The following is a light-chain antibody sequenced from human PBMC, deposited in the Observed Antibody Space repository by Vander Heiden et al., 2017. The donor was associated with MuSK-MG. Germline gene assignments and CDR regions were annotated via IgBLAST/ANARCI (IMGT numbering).Light chain of an antibody. J-gene: IGKJ4*01. CDR3: QQYDTSPLT. CDR2: GAS. Sequence: EIVLTQSPGTLPLSPGERATLSCRASQSVSSRHLAWYQQNLGQPPRLLIYGASSRATGIPDRFSGSGSGTDFTLTISRLEPEDFAVYYCQQYDTSPLTFGGGTKVEIK. V-gene: IGKV3-20*01. CDR1: QSVSSRH.